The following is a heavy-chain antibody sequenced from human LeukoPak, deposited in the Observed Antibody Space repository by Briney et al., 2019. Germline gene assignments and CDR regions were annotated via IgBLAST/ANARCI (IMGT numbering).Heavy chain of an antibody. CDR1: GFTFSSYA. J-gene: IGHJ4*02. CDR2: ISGSGGST. Sequence: PGGSLRLSCAASGFTFSSYAMSWVRQAPGKGLEWVSAISGSGGSTYYADSVKGRFTISRDNSKNTLYLQMNSLRAEDTAVYYCAKISLYYDFWSGYYTPAGKDYWGQGTLVTVSS. V-gene: IGHV3-23*01. D-gene: IGHD3-3*01. CDR3: AKISLYYDFWSGYYTPAGKDY.